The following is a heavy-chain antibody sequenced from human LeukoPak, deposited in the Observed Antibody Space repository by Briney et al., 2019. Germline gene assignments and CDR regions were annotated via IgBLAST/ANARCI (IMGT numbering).Heavy chain of an antibody. D-gene: IGHD6-13*01. CDR3: ARVHAAAGTIDY. Sequence: GGSLRLSCAASGFTFSSYAMSWVRQAPGKGLEWVSAISGSGGSTYYADSVKGRFTISRDNSKNTLYLQMNSLRAEDTAVYYCARVHAAAGTIDYWGQGTLVTVSS. CDR1: GFTFSSYA. J-gene: IGHJ4*02. V-gene: IGHV3-23*01. CDR2: ISGSGGST.